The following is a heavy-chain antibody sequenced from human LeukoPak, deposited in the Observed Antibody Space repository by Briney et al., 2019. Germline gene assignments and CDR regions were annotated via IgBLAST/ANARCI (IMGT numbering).Heavy chain of an antibody. CDR3: ARHVGSDWTNFDY. CDR1: GYSFTSLW. J-gene: IGHJ4*02. Sequence: GESLKISCKGSGYSFTSLWIGWVRQMPGKGLEWMGIIYPGDSDTRYSPSFHGQVTISADKSISTAYLQWSSLKASDTAMYYCARHVGSDWTNFDYWGQGTLVTVSS. V-gene: IGHV5-51*01. D-gene: IGHD6-19*01. CDR2: IYPGDSDT.